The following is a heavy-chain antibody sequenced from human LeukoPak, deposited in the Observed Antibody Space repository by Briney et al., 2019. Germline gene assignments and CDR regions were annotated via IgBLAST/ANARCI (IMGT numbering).Heavy chain of an antibody. V-gene: IGHV4-4*09. J-gene: IGHJ4*02. CDR1: GGSISNYY. CDR3: ARHKGGRYSGSYLDY. CDR2: IYTSGST. Sequence: PSETLSLTCTVSGGSISNYYWSWIRQPPGKGLEWIGYIYTSGSTNCNPSLKSRVTISVDTSKNQFSLNLSSVTAADTAVYYCARHKGGRYSGSYLDYWGQATLVTVSS. D-gene: IGHD1-26*01.